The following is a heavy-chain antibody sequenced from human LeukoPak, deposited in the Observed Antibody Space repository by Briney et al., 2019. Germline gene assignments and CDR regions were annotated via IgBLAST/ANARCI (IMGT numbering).Heavy chain of an antibody. CDR1: GGSISGYY. D-gene: IGHD3-16*01. CDR3: VRHPWRMGSRDYNFDD. J-gene: IGHJ4*02. Sequence: SETLSLTCTVSGGSISGYYWSWIRQPPGKGLEWIGHIYYSGSTNYNPSVKSRVTISVDTSKNQFSLKMTSVTAADTAVYYCVRHPWRMGSRDYNFDDWGQGTLVTVSS. V-gene: IGHV4-59*08. CDR2: IYYSGST.